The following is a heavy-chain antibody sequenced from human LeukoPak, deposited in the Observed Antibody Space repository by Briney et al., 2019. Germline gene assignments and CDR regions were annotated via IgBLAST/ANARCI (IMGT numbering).Heavy chain of an antibody. CDR3: AKRGVVIRVILVGFHKEAYYFDS. Sequence: PGGSLRLSCAVSGITLSNHGMSWVRQAPGKGLEWVAGISDSGGRTNYADSVKGRFTISRDNPKNTLYLQMNSLRAEDTAVYFCAKRGVVIRVILVGFHKEAYYFDSWGQGALVTLSS. CDR2: ISDSGGRT. CDR1: GITLSNHG. D-gene: IGHD3-22*01. J-gene: IGHJ4*02. V-gene: IGHV3-23*01.